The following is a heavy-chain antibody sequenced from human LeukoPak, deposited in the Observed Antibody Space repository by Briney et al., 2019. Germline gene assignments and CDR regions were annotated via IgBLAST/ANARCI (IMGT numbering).Heavy chain of an antibody. Sequence: SVKVSCKASGGTFSSYAISWVRQAPGQGLEWMGRIIPIFGTANYAQKFQGRGTITTDESTSTAYMELSSLRSEDTAVYYCARTSIAAAGPLDYWGQGTLVTVSS. CDR2: IIPIFGTA. CDR3: ARTSIAAAGPLDY. CDR1: GGTFSSYA. D-gene: IGHD6-13*01. V-gene: IGHV1-69*05. J-gene: IGHJ4*02.